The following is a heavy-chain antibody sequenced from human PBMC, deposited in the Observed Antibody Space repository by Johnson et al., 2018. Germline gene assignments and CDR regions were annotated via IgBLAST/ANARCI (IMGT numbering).Heavy chain of an antibody. CDR1: GFSVSSNC. CDR3: ARVEVAGYEYFDY. CDR2: IYSGGST. D-gene: IGHD5-12*01. J-gene: IGHJ4*02. Sequence: VQLVESGGGLVQXGGSLSLSCAASGFSVSSNCMSWVRQAPGKGLEWVSLIYSGGSTFYGDSVKGRFTISKDNSKNTLYLQMNSLRPEDTAVYFCARVEVAGYEYFDYWGQGTLVTVSS. V-gene: IGHV3-66*02.